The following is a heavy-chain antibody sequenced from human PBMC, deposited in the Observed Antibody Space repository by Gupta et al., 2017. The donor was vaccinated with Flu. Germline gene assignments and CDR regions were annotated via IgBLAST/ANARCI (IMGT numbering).Heavy chain of an antibody. D-gene: IGHD5-12*01. J-gene: IGHJ6*03. Sequence: MNWVRQAPGQGLEWMGWINTDTGIPTYAQGFTGRFVFSSDTSISTAYLHISSLETTDTAIYYCARDNYGGYDSFFYHYMDVWGQGTTVTVSS. V-gene: IGHV7-4-1*01. CDR2: INTDTGIP. CDR3: ARDNYGGYDSFFYHYMDV.